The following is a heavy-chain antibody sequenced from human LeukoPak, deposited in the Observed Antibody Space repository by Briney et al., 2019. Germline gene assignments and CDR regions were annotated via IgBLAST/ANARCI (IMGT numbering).Heavy chain of an antibody. J-gene: IGHJ4*02. D-gene: IGHD2-2*01. CDR2: ISYDGSNK. CDR1: GFMFSSYG. V-gene: IGHV3-30*18. CDR3: AKERAGYCSSTSCVVFDY. Sequence: GGSLRLSCAASGFMFSSYGMHWVRQAPGKGLEWVAVISYDGSNKYYADSVKGRFTISRDNSKNTLYLQMNSLRAEDTAVYYCAKERAGYCSSTSCVVFDYWGQGTLVTVSS.